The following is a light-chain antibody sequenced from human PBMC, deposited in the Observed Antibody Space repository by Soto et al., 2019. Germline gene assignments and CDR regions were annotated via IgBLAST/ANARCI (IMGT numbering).Light chain of an antibody. CDR3: SSYAGTWV. CDR2: EVT. CDR1: SSDVGGY. V-gene: IGLV2-8*01. Sequence: QSVLTQPPSASGSPGQSVTISCTGTSSDVGGYVSWYQQHPDKAPKLMIYEVTKRPSGVPDRFSGSKSGNTASLTVSGLQAADEADYYCSSYAGTWVFGGGTQLTVL. J-gene: IGLJ3*02.